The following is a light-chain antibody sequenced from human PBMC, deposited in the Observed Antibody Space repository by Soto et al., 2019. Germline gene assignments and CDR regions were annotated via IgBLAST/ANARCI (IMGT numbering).Light chain of an antibody. V-gene: IGLV2-14*01. CDR3: SSYTSSSTYV. J-gene: IGLJ1*01. CDR1: SSDVGGYND. CDR2: EVS. Sequence: QSALTQPASVSGSPGQSITISCTGTSSDVGGYNDVSWYQQHPGKAPKLMIYEVSNRPSGVSNRFSGSKSGNTAPLTISGLQAEDEADYYCSSYTSSSTYVFGTGTKVTVL.